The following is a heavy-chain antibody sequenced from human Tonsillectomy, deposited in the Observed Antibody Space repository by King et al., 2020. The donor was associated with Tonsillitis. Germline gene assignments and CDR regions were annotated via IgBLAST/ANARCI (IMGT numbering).Heavy chain of an antibody. CDR2: IYSGGGTT. J-gene: IGHJ4*02. CDR1: GFTFGTYA. Sequence: VQLVESGGGLVQPGGSLRLSCAASGFTFGTYAMSWVRQAPGKGLEWVSVIYSGGGTTYYADSVKGRFTIYRDNSKNTLYLQVNSLRAEDTAVYYCATSGSGYSLDYWGQGTLVTVSS. V-gene: IGHV3-23*03. D-gene: IGHD3-22*01. CDR3: ATSGSGYSLDY.